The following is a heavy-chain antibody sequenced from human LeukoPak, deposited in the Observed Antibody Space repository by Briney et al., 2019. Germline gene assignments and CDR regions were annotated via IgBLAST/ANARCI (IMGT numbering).Heavy chain of an antibody. D-gene: IGHD5-24*01. V-gene: IGHV3-7*01. J-gene: IGHJ4*02. CDR2: IKQDGSEK. Sequence: GGSLRLSCAASGLTFSSYWMSWVRQAPGKGLEWVANIKQDGSEKKYVDSVEGRFTISRDNAKKLLYLQMDSLRVEDTAVYYCARGNGYNNDYFDYWGQGTLVTVSS. CDR3: ARGNGYNNDYFDY. CDR1: GLTFSSYW.